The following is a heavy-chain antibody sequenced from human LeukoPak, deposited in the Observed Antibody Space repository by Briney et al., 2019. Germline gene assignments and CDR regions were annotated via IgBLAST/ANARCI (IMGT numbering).Heavy chain of an antibody. D-gene: IGHD6-19*01. CDR3: AKDNTSSGWYWAFYYYYYMDV. Sequence: GGSLRLSCAASGFTFSSYGMHWVRQAPGKGLEWVAFIRYDGSNKYYADSVKGRFTISRDNSKNTLYLQMNSLRAEDTAVYYCAKDNTSSGWYWAFYYYYYMDVWGKGTTVTISS. V-gene: IGHV3-30*02. CDR2: IRYDGSNK. J-gene: IGHJ6*03. CDR1: GFTFSSYG.